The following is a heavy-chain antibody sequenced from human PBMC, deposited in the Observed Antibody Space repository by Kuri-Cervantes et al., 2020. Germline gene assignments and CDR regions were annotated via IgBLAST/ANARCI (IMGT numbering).Heavy chain of an antibody. CDR1: GFTFSSYW. V-gene: IGHV3-7*01. J-gene: IGHJ4*02. CDR3: ARVGSPVAHLRWIDY. D-gene: IGHD6-19*01. CDR2: IKQDGSEK. Sequence: GESLKISCAASGFTFSSYWMSWVRQAPGKGLEWVANIKQDGSEKYYVDSVKGRLTISRDNAKNSLYLLMNSLRAEDTAVYYCARVGSPVAHLRWIDYWGQGTLVTVSS.